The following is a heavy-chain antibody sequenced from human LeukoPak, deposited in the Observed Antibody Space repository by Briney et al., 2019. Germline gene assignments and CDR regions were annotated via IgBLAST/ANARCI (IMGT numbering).Heavy chain of an antibody. Sequence: GESLKISCNSSGYIYTSYWIGWVRQMPGKGLEWMGIIYPGDSDTRYSPSFQGQVTISADKSISTAYLQWSSLKASDTAMYYCARTIFGVVKNYYYMDVWGKGTTVTVSS. CDR2: IYPGDSDT. CDR1: GYIYTSYW. D-gene: IGHD3-3*01. J-gene: IGHJ6*03. V-gene: IGHV5-51*01. CDR3: ARTIFGVVKNYYYMDV.